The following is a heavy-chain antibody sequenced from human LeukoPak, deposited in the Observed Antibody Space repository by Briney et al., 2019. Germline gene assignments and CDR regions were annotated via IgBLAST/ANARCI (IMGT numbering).Heavy chain of an antibody. CDR3: ARDHTSYYYGSGSYLRWFDP. CDR2: IYYSGST. CDR1: GGSISSGGYY. D-gene: IGHD3-10*01. V-gene: IGHV4-31*03. J-gene: IGHJ5*02. Sequence: PQTLSLTCTVSGGSISSGGYYWSWIRQHPGKGLEWIGYIYYSGSTYYNPSLKSRVTISVDTSKNQFSLKLSSVTAADTAVYYCARDHTSYYYGSGSYLRWFDPWGQGTLVTVSS.